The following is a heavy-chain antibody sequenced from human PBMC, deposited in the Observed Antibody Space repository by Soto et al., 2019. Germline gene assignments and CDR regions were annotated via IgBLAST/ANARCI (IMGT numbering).Heavy chain of an antibody. CDR2: ISGSGGTS. J-gene: IGHJ4*02. Sequence: GGSLRLSCAAFGSTFSSYAMSWVRQAPGKGLEWVSSISGSGGTSYYADSVKGRFTLSRDNSKNTLYLQMNSLRAEDTAVYYCAKGGYYYDTSGPTFEYWGQGTLVTVSS. CDR3: AKGGYYYDTSGPTFEY. V-gene: IGHV3-23*01. D-gene: IGHD3-22*01. CDR1: GSTFSSYA.